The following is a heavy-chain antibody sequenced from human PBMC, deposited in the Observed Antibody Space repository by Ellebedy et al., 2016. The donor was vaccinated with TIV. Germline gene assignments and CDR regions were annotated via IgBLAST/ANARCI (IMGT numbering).Heavy chain of an antibody. Sequence: SETLSLTCTVSGASISRGTHYWGWIRQSPGKGLEWIGTISYSGSTYYNPSLKSRVTISVDTSKNQFSLKLSSVTAADTAVYYCARSPRRIAVAGSRSYYFDYWGQGTLVTVSS. J-gene: IGHJ4*02. CDR1: GASISRGTHY. V-gene: IGHV4-39*07. D-gene: IGHD6-19*01. CDR3: ARSPRRIAVAGSRSYYFDY. CDR2: ISYSGST.